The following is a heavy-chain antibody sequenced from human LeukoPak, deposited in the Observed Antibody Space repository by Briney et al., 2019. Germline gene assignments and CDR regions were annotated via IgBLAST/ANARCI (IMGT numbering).Heavy chain of an antibody. Sequence: SETLSLTCAVYGGSFSGYYWSWIRQPPGKGLEWIGEINHSGSTNYNPSLKSRVTMSVDTSKNQFSLKLSSVTAADTAVYYCARGMAGTVDYWGQGTLVTVSS. V-gene: IGHV4-34*01. J-gene: IGHJ4*02. CDR3: ARGMAGTVDY. CDR2: INHSGST. D-gene: IGHD6-19*01. CDR1: GGSFSGYY.